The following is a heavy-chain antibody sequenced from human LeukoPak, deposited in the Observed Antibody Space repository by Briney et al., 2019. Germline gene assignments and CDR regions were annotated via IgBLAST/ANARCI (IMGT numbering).Heavy chain of an antibody. D-gene: IGHD6-13*01. J-gene: IGHJ3*02. CDR1: GFTFSSYS. CDR3: ARDLLRYSSSWGGAFDI. Sequence: PGGSLRLSCAASGFTFSSYSMNWVRQAPGKGLEWVSSISSSSSYIYYADSVKGRFTISRDNAKNSLYLQMNSLRAEDTAVYYCARDLLRYSSSWGGAFDIWGQGTMVTVSS. V-gene: IGHV3-21*01. CDR2: ISSSSSYI.